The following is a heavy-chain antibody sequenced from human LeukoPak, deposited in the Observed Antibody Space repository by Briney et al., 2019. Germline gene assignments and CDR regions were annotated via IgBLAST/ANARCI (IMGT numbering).Heavy chain of an antibody. J-gene: IGHJ3*02. D-gene: IGHD3-22*01. CDR1: GYTLTGYY. Sequence: GASVKVSCKASGYTLTGYYMHWVRQAPGQGLEWMGWINPNSGGTNYAQKFQGRVTMTRDTSISTAYMELSRLRSDDTAVYYCARDYYDSSGYSWGAFDIWGQGTMVTVSS. CDR3: ARDYYDSSGYSWGAFDI. V-gene: IGHV1-2*02. CDR2: INPNSGGT.